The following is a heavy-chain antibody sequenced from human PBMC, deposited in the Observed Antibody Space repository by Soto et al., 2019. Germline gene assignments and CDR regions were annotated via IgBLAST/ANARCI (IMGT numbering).Heavy chain of an antibody. Sequence: GAAVKVSCKAPRCTFTSYGISLLRQSPGQGREWMGWISAYNGNTNYAQKLQGRVTMTTDTSTSTAYMELRSLRSDDTAVYYCARDVYSSRTPRYYYYYGMDVWGQGTTVTVSS. CDR3: ARDVYSSRTPRYYYYYGMDV. CDR1: RCTFTSYG. V-gene: IGHV1-18*01. J-gene: IGHJ6*02. CDR2: ISAYNGNT. D-gene: IGHD6-13*01.